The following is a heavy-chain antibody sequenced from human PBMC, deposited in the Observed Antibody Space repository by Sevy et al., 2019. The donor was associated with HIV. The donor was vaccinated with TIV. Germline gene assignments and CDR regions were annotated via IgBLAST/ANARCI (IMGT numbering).Heavy chain of an antibody. Sequence: GGSLRLSCAASGFTFSSYGMHWVRQAPGKGLEWVAVIWYDGSNKYYADSVKGRFTISRDNSKNTLYLQMSSLRSEDTAVYYCARGVGGSGSYYRLNYYYYGMDVWGQGTTVTVSS. D-gene: IGHD3-10*01. CDR2: IWYDGSNK. V-gene: IGHV3-33*01. CDR3: ARGVGGSGSYYRLNYYYYGMDV. J-gene: IGHJ6*02. CDR1: GFTFSSYG.